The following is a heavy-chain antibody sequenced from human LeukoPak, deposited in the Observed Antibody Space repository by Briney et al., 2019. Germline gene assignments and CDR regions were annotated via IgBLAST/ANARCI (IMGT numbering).Heavy chain of an antibody. CDR2: ISSSGSTI. Sequence: GGSLRLSCAASGFTYSRFEMNWLREAPGKALEWVSYISSSGSTIYSADSGKGRFNISSDNAKNSLYLQLNSLRAEDTAVYYCAREAVYCSSTSCYAPGMGYYYYYGMDVWGQGTTVTVSS. D-gene: IGHD2-2*01. CDR1: GFTYSRFE. J-gene: IGHJ6*02. V-gene: IGHV3-48*03. CDR3: AREAVYCSSTSCYAPGMGYYYYYGMDV.